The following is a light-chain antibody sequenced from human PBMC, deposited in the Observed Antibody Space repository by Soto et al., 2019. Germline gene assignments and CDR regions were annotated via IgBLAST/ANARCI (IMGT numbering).Light chain of an antibody. V-gene: IGKV3-20*01. Sequence: EFVLTQSPGTLSLSPGERATLSCRASQSVSNNYLAWYQQKPGQAPRNLIYGASNRATGIPDRFSGSGSGTDFTLTISRLEPEDFAVYYCQQYGSSPRTFGQGTRVEIK. J-gene: IGKJ2*01. CDR2: GAS. CDR1: QSVSNNY. CDR3: QQYGSSPRT.